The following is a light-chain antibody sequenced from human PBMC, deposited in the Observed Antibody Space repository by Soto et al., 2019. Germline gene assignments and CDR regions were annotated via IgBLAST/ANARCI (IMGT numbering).Light chain of an antibody. CDR1: QDISNY. CDR3: QQYDNLGRT. CDR2: DAS. V-gene: IGKV1-33*01. Sequence: DIQMTQSPSSLSASVGDRVTITCQASQDISNYLNWYQRKPGKAPKLLIYDASNLETGVPSRFSGSGSGTDFTFTISSLQAEDIATYYCQQYDNLGRTFGQGTKVEIK. J-gene: IGKJ1*01.